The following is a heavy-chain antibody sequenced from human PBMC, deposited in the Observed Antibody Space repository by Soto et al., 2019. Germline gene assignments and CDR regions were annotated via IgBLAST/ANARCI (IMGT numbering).Heavy chain of an antibody. V-gene: IGHV3-74*01. D-gene: IGHD3-3*01. CDR1: GLIFSSYW. Sequence: PGGSLRLSCAASGLIFSSYWMHWVRQAPGKGLVWIARINSDGSSTRYADSVKGRFTISRDNAKNSLYLQMNSLRDEDTAVYYCAGGDYDFWSGYSQYPDFDYWGQGTLVTVSS. J-gene: IGHJ4*02. CDR2: INSDGSST. CDR3: AGGDYDFWSGYSQYPDFDY.